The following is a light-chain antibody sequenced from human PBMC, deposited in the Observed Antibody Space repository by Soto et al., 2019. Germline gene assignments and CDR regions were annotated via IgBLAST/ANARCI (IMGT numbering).Light chain of an antibody. CDR1: QSVNSLY. CDR2: GAS. CDR3: QYYSGSQT. Sequence: IVLTQSPGTLSLSPGEGATLSCRASQSVNSLYFAWYQQKPGQAPRLLIYGASSRATGIPDRFSGSGSGTDFTLTISRLEPEDFAVYYCQYYSGSQTFGGGTKVEFK. V-gene: IGKV3-20*01. J-gene: IGKJ4*01.